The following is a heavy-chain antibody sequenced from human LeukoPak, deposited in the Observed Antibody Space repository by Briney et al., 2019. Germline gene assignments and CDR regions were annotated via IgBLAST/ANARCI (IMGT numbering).Heavy chain of an antibody. J-gene: IGHJ4*02. Sequence: GGSLRLSCAASGFTFNNYGMHWVRQAPGKGLEWLAFIRYDGSNTYYADSVKGRFTVSRDNSKNTLYLQMNSLTAEDTAIYYCAKATGTLGNWGQGTLVTVSS. D-gene: IGHD1-1*01. CDR3: AKATGTLGN. CDR1: GFTFNNYG. V-gene: IGHV3-30*02. CDR2: IRYDGSNT.